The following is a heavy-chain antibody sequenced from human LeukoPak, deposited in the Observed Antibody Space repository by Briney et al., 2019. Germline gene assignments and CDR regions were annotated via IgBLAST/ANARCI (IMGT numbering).Heavy chain of an antibody. D-gene: IGHD6-19*01. V-gene: IGHV3-7*01. Sequence: GGSLRLSCAASGFTFSSYWMSWVRQAPGKGLEWVANIKQDGSEKYYVDSVKGRFTISRDNAKNSLYLQMNSLRAEDTAVYYCARDSQWLVQIGFDYWGQGTLVTVSS. CDR3: ARDSQWLVQIGFDY. CDR2: IKQDGSEK. CDR1: GFTFSSYW. J-gene: IGHJ4*02.